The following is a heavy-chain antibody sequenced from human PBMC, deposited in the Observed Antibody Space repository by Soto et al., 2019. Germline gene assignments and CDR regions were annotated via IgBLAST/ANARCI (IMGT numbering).Heavy chain of an antibody. CDR3: AREFPYSASSDSYPHS. D-gene: IGHD2-21*02. CDR1: GDRGSGNSAA. CDR2: TYYRSRWYN. V-gene: IGHV6-1*01. J-gene: IGHJ5*01. Sequence: SQTLSLTCAISGDRGSGNSAAWNWIRQSPSRGLEWLGRTYYRSRWYNDYAVSVKSRITDTPDTSKNQFSLHLNSVTPEDTAVYYCAREFPYSASSDSYPHSWRHAPLVSVSP.